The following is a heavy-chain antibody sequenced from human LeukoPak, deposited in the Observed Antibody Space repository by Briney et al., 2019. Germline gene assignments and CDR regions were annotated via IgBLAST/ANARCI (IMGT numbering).Heavy chain of an antibody. CDR1: GLTFNSHW. CDR2: INGDGSEK. J-gene: IGHJ4*02. CDR3: VTGGGAY. D-gene: IGHD3-16*01. Sequence: GGSLRLSCAASGLTFNSHWMSWVRQAPGKGLEWVAMINGDGSEKNYVDSVKGLFTISREKAKNSLYLQMNNLRAEDMGVYYCVTGGGAYWGQGTLVTVS. V-gene: IGHV3-7*01.